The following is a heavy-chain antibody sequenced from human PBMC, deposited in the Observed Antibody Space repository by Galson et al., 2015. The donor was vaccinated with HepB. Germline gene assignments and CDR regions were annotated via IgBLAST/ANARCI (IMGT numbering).Heavy chain of an antibody. CDR3: ARAPRALNGGG. CDR1: GFTFSSYS. CDR2: ISSSSSYI. D-gene: IGHD2-8*01. J-gene: IGHJ4*02. Sequence: SLRLSCAASGFTFSSYSMNWVRQAPGKGLEWVSSISSSSSYIYYADSVKGRFTISRDNAKNSLYLQMNSLRAEDTAVYYCARAPRALNGGGWGQGTLVTVSS. V-gene: IGHV3-21*01.